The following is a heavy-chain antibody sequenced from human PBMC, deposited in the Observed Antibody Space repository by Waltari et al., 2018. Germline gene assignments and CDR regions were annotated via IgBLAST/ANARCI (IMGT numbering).Heavy chain of an antibody. CDR3: AKVRSGSYSPFDY. J-gene: IGHJ4*02. D-gene: IGHD1-26*01. V-gene: IGHV3-30*02. CDR2: IRDDGSNK. Sequence: QVQLVESGGGVVQPGGSLKLSCAASGFTFSNYDMHWVRRAPGRGLEGGACIRDDGSNKYYADSVRGRFTISRDNSKNTLYLQMNSLRAEDTAVYYCAKVRSGSYSPFDYCGQGTLVTVSS. CDR1: GFTFSNYD.